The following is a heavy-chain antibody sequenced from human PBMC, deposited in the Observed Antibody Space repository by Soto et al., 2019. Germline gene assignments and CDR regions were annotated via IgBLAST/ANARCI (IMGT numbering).Heavy chain of an antibody. CDR2: ISYDGSNK. J-gene: IGHJ6*02. CDR3: AKDLTALGVLVYYYGMDV. V-gene: IGHV3-30*18. D-gene: IGHD2-8*02. CDR1: GFTFSSYG. Sequence: GGSLRLSCAASGFTFSSYGMHWVRQAPGKGLEWVAVISYDGSNKYYADSVKGRFTISRDNSKNTLYLQMNSLRAEDTAVYYCAKDLTALGVLVYYYGMDVWGQGTTVTVSS.